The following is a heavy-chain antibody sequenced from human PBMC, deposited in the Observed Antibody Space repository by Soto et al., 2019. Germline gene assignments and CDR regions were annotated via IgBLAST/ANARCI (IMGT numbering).Heavy chain of an antibody. CDR3: AQYSRAEHLGES. CDR1: GFTFSSYG. V-gene: IGHV3-30*18. CDR2: ISYDGSNK. D-gene: IGHD1-26*01. J-gene: IGHJ4*02. Sequence: GGSLRLSCAASGFTFSSYGMHWVRQAPGKGLEWVAVISYDGSNKYYADSVKGRFTISRDNSKNTLYLQMNSLRAEDTAVYYCAQYSRAEHLGESWGQGTLVTVSS.